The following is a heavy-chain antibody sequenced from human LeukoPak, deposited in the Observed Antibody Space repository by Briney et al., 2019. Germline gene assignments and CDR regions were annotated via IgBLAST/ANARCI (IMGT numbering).Heavy chain of an antibody. J-gene: IGHJ3*02. CDR3: AREATSISAAAADPGAFDI. CDR2: ISSRSNYI. V-gene: IGHV3-21*01. D-gene: IGHD6-13*01. Sequence: PGGSLRLSCAASGFTFSSYSMNWVRQAPGKGLEWVSFISSRSNYIYYADSMKGRFTISRDHSKNTLYLQMNSLRAEDTAVYFCAREATSISAAAADPGAFDIWGQGTMVTVSS. CDR1: GFTFSSYS.